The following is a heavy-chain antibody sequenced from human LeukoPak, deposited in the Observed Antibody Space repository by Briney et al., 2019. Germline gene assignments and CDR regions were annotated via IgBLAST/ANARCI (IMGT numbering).Heavy chain of an antibody. CDR2: INHSGST. D-gene: IGHD6-13*01. CDR1: GGSFSGYY. Sequence: PSETLSLTCAVYGGSFSGYYWSWIRQPPGKGLEWIGEINHSGSTNYNPSLKSRVTISVDTSKNQFSLKLSSVTAADTAVYYCARDRSKGAAAETFDYWGQGTLVTVSS. CDR3: ARDRSKGAAAETFDY. J-gene: IGHJ4*02. V-gene: IGHV4-34*01.